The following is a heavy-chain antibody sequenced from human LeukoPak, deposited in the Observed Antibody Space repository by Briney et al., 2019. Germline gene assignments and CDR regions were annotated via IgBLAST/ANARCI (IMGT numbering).Heavy chain of an antibody. D-gene: IGHD3-3*02. CDR1: GFTFSSYA. CDR2: ISYDGSNK. Sequence: GGSLRLSCAASGFTFSSYAMHWVRQAPGKGLEWVAVISYDGSNKYYADSVKGRFTISRDNSKNTLYLQMNSLRAEDTAVYYCARGHFWSGYYMASSYYYYGMDVWGQGTTVTVSS. CDR3: ARGHFWSGYYMASSYYYYGMDV. V-gene: IGHV3-30-3*01. J-gene: IGHJ6*02.